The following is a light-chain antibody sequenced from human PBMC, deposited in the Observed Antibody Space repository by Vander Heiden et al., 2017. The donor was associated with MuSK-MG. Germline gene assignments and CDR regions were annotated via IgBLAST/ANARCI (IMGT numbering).Light chain of an antibody. Sequence: IVMTHSPHSLPVSLGERATINCKASQSGIHRSNHKNSLDWYQQKPGQHPKQFIYWASNREFGVPDRFSGRAFGTDFTLTRSSPQVEGVAVYYGQQDYSTHTFGQGTKLEIK. CDR2: WAS. J-gene: IGKJ2*01. CDR1: QSGIHRSNHKNS. V-gene: IGKV4-1*01. CDR3: QQDYSTHT.